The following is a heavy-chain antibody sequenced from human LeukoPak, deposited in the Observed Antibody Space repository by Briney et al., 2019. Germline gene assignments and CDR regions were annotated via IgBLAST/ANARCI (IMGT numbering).Heavy chain of an antibody. CDR2: ISGSGGST. D-gene: IGHD3-22*01. CDR3: AKDPGRDYYDSSGYYSNY. Sequence: GGSLRLSCAASGFTFSSYAMSWVRQAPGKGLEWVSAISGSGGSTYYADSVKGRFTISRDNSKNTLYLQMNSLRAEDTAVYYCAKDPGRDYYDSSGYYSNYWGQGTLVTVSS. CDR1: GFTFSSYA. J-gene: IGHJ4*02. V-gene: IGHV3-23*01.